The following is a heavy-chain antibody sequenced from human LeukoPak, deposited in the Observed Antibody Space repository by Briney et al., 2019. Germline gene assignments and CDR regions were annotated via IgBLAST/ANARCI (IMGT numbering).Heavy chain of an antibody. Sequence: ASVKVSCKASGGTFTSYAITWVRQAPGQGLEWMGWISVYNGHTNYAQKLQARVTMTTDTSTSTAYMELRSLRSDDTAVYYCARGGYYGSGNDFRFDPWGQGTLVTVSS. D-gene: IGHD3-10*01. CDR3: ARGGYYGSGNDFRFDP. V-gene: IGHV1-18*01. CDR1: GGTFTSYA. CDR2: ISVYNGHT. J-gene: IGHJ5*02.